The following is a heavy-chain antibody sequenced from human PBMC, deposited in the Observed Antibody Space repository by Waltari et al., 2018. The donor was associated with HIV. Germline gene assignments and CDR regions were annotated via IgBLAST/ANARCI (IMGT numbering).Heavy chain of an antibody. Sequence: QLQLQGSGPGLVKPSETLSLTCTVSGGSISSSSFYWGWIRQPPGTGLEWIGSLYYSGNTYYNPSLKSRVTISVDTSKNQFSLQLTSVTAADTAVYYCARQSPHYDYVWGSFGTLDVWGQGTTVTVSS. V-gene: IGHV4-39*01. D-gene: IGHD3-16*01. CDR2: LYYSGNT. CDR1: GGSISSSSFY. CDR3: ARQSPHYDYVWGSFGTLDV. J-gene: IGHJ6*02.